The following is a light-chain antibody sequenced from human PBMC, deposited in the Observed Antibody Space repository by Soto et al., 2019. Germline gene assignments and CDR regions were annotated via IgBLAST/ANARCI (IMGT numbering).Light chain of an antibody. CDR3: QQHNTNPRT. Sequence: IQLTQSQSSLSASVGYRVTLTCRASPGISSYLACYQHKPGKAPKLLIYAASTLQTGVPSRFSGSGSGTDFTLTISSLQPEDFATYYCQQHNTNPRTFGPGTKVDIK. CDR2: AAS. V-gene: IGKV1-9*01. J-gene: IGKJ3*01. CDR1: PGISSY.